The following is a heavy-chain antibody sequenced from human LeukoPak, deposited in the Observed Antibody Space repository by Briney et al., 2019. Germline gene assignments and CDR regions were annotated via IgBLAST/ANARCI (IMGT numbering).Heavy chain of an antibody. J-gene: IGHJ4*02. CDR1: GYSISSGYY. Sequence: SETLSLTCTVSGYSISSGYYWGWIQQPPGKGLEWIGTIYHSGRTYYNPSLKSRVTISVDTSKNQFSLKLISVTAADTAVYYCARTLGTTADYWGQGTLVTVSS. CDR2: IYHSGRT. V-gene: IGHV4-38-2*02. CDR3: ARTLGTTADY. D-gene: IGHD1-1*01.